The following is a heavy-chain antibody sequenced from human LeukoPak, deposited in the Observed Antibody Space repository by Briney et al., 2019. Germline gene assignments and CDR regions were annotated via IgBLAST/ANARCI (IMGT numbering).Heavy chain of an antibody. CDR2: ISYDGSNK. CDR3: AKGPTDDPFDY. J-gene: IGHJ4*02. Sequence: PGGSLRPSCAASGFTFSSYGMHWVRQAPGKGLEWVAVISYDGSNKYYADSVKGRFTISRDNSKNTVYLQMNSLRAEDTAVYYCAKGPTDDPFDYWGQGTLLTVSS. CDR1: GFTFSSYG. V-gene: IGHV3-30*18.